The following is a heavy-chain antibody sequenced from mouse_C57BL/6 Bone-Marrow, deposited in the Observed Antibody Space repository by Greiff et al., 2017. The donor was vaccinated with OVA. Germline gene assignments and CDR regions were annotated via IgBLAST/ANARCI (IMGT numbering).Heavy chain of an antibody. Sequence: QVQLQQPGAELVMPGASVKLSCKASGYTFTSYWMHWVQQRPGQGLEWIGEIDPSDSYTNYNQKFKGKSTLTVDKSSSTAYMQLSSLTSEDSAVYYCARSLDYDLAWFAYWGQGTLVTVSA. V-gene: IGHV1-69*01. D-gene: IGHD2-3*01. CDR3: ARSLDYDLAWFAY. CDR2: IDPSDSYT. J-gene: IGHJ3*01. CDR1: GYTFTSYW.